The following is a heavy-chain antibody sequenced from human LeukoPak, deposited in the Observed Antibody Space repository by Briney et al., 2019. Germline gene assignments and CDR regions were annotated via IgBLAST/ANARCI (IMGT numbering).Heavy chain of an antibody. CDR3: ARDRYYYGSGDVFDY. CDR1: GGSISSSSYY. J-gene: IGHJ4*02. V-gene: IGHV4-39*07. Sequence: SETLSLTCTVSGGSISSSSYYWGWIRQPPGKGLEWIGRIYTSGSTNYNPSLKSRVTMSVDTSKNQFSLKLSSVTAADTAVYYCARDRYYYGSGDVFDYWGQGTLVTVSS. D-gene: IGHD3-10*01. CDR2: IYTSGST.